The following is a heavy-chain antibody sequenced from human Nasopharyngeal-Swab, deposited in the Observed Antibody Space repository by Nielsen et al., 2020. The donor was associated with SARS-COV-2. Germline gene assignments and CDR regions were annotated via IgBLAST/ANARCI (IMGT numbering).Heavy chain of an antibody. Sequence: GGSLRLSCAASGFTFSSYWMHWVRQAPGKGLVWVSRINSDGSSTSYADSVKGRFTISRDNAKNSLYLQMNSLRAEDTAVYYCARDYYDSSGYGLDYFDYWGQGTLVTVSS. J-gene: IGHJ4*02. D-gene: IGHD3-22*01. CDR3: ARDYYDSSGYGLDYFDY. CDR1: GFTFSSYW. CDR2: INSDGSST. V-gene: IGHV3-74*01.